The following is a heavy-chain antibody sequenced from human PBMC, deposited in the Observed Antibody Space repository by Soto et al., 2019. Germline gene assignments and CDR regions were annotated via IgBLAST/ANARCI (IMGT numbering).Heavy chain of an antibody. Sequence: SETLSLTCTVSGGSISSGGYYWSWIRQHPGKGLEWIGYIYDSGSTYYNPSLRSRVTISVDTSKNQFSLKLSSVTAADTAAFYCARETGTGIDFYYGMDVWGQGTTVTVSS. CDR1: GGSISSGGYY. CDR2: IYDSGST. D-gene: IGHD1-7*01. V-gene: IGHV4-31*03. J-gene: IGHJ6*02. CDR3: ARETGTGIDFYYGMDV.